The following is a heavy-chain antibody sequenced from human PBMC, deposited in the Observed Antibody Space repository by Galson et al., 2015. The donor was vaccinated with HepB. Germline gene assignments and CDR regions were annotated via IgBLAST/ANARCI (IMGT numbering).Heavy chain of an antibody. CDR1: GYTFTSYY. CDR2: INPSGGST. Sequence: SVKVSCKASGYTFTSYYMHWVRQAPGQGLEWMGIINPSGGSTSYAQKFQGRVTMTRDTSTSTVYMELSSLRSEDTAVYYCARDAAPTVVTPGQGYYYYMDVWGKGTTVTVSS. J-gene: IGHJ6*03. V-gene: IGHV1-46*01. D-gene: IGHD4-23*01. CDR3: ARDAAPTVVTPGQGYYYYMDV.